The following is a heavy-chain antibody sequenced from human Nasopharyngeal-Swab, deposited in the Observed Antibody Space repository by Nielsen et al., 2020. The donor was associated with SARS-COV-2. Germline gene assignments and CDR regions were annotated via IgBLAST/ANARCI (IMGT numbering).Heavy chain of an antibody. J-gene: IGHJ3*02. V-gene: IGHV3-64*01. CDR1: GFTFSSYA. D-gene: IGHD4-11*01. CDR3: ARTRRATVTTGAFDI. Sequence: GESLKISCAASGFTFSSYAMHWVRQAPGKGLEYVSAISSNGGSTYYANSVKGRFTISRDNSKNTLYLQMGSLRAEDMAVYYCARTRRATVTTGAFDILGQGTMVTVSS. CDR2: ISSNGGST.